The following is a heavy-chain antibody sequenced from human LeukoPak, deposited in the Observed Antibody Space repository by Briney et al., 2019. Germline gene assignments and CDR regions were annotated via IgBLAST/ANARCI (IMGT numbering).Heavy chain of an antibody. CDR2: ISYDGSTK. D-gene: IGHD6-19*01. CDR1: GFTFSSYG. J-gene: IGHJ5*02. CDR3: VKAYGVAGKVNWFDP. Sequence: GGSLRLSCAASGFTFSSYGMHWVRQAPGKGLEWVAVISYDGSTKYYGDSVKGRFTISRDNSKNTLYLQMNSLRPDDTAVYSCVKAYGVAGKVNWFDPWGQGTLVTVSS. V-gene: IGHV3-30*18.